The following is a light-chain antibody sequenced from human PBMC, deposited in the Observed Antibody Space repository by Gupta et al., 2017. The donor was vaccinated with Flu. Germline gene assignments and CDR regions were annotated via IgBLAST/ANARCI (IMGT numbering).Light chain of an antibody. CDR2: EVS. CDR1: SDVGGDNY. Sequence: SDVGGDNYVSWYQQHPGKAPKLLIYEVSDRPSGVSNRFSGSKSGNVASLTISGLQAEDEADYYCSSYVSGYTLYAFGTGTKVTVL. CDR3: SSYVSGYTLYA. V-gene: IGLV2-14*01. J-gene: IGLJ1*01.